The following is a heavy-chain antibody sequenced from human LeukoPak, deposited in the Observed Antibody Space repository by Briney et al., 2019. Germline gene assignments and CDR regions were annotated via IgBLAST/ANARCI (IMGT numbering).Heavy chain of an antibody. Sequence: GGSLRLSCAASGFTFSSYAMSWVRQAPGKGLEWVSAISGSGGSTYYADSVKGRFTISRDNSKNTLYLQMNSLRAEDTAVYYCAKDRTTVPVRGPYYFDYWGQGTLVTVSS. CDR2: ISGSGGST. V-gene: IGHV3-23*01. J-gene: IGHJ4*02. D-gene: IGHD3-10*01. CDR3: AKDRTTVPVRGPYYFDY. CDR1: GFTFSSYA.